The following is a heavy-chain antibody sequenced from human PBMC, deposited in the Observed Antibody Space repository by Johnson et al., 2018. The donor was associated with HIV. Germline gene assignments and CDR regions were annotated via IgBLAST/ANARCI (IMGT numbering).Heavy chain of an antibody. J-gene: IGHJ3*02. Sequence: VQLVESWGGVVQPGRSLRLSCGASGFTFSSYGMHWVRQATGKGLEWVSAIGTAGSTYYADSVKGRFTISRDNSKNTLYLQMNSLRAEDTAVYYCASCITPDAFDIWGHGTMVTVSS. V-gene: IGHV3-13*01. CDR1: GFTFSSYG. CDR3: ASCITPDAFDI. CDR2: IGTAGST. D-gene: IGHD3-10*01.